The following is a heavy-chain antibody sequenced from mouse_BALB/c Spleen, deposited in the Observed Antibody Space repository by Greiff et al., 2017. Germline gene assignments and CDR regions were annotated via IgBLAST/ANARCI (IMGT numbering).Heavy chain of an antibody. CDR2: IWAGGST. V-gene: IGHV2-9*02. Sequence: VKVIESGPGLVAPSQSLSITCTVSGFSLTRYGVHWVRQPPGTGLEWLGVIWAGGSTNYNSALMSRLSISKDNSKSQVFLKMNSLQTDDTAMYYCARDRGITPYYYAMDYWGQGTSVTVSS. CDR1: GFSLTRYG. CDR3: ARDRGITPYYYAMDY. D-gene: IGHD1-1*01. J-gene: IGHJ4*01.